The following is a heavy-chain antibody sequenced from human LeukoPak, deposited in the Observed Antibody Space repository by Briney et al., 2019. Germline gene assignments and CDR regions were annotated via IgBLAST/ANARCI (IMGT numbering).Heavy chain of an antibody. CDR2: IYYSGST. CDR3: ARVSWFDELPNY. D-gene: IGHD3-10*01. V-gene: IGHV4-39*07. CDR1: GGSISSSNFY. J-gene: IGHJ4*02. Sequence: QVQLQESGPGLVKPSETLSLTCTVPGGSISSSNFYWGWIRQPPGKGLEWIGSIYYSGSTYYNPSLKSRVTISVDTSKNQFSLKLSSVTAADTAVYYCARVSWFDELPNYWGQGTLVSVSS.